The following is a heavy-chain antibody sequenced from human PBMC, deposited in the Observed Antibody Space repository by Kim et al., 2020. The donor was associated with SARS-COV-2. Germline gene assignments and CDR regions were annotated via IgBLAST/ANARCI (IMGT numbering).Heavy chain of an antibody. V-gene: IGHV4-39*07. CDR3: ARDYYDSSGYYYFDS. CDR2: IYYSGST. CDR1: GGSISSSSYY. J-gene: IGHJ4*02. Sequence: SETLSLTCTVSGGSISSSSYYWGWIRQPPGKGLEWIGGIYYSGSTYYDPSLKSRVTISIDTSKNQFSLKLSSVTAADTAVYYCARDYYDSSGYYYFDSWGQGTLVTVSS. D-gene: IGHD3-22*01.